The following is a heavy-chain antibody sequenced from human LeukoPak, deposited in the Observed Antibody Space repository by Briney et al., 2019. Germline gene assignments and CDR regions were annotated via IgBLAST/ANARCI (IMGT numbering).Heavy chain of an antibody. CDR2: IYYSGST. CDR1: GGSISSYY. J-gene: IGHJ4*02. D-gene: IGHD2-2*01. Sequence: NPSETLSLTCTVSGGSISSYYWSWIRQPPGKGLEWIGYIYYSGSTNYNPSLKSRVTISVDTSKNQFSLKLSSVTAADTAVYYCARVVVPAATDYWGQGTLVTVSS. CDR3: ARVVVPAATDY. V-gene: IGHV4-59*08.